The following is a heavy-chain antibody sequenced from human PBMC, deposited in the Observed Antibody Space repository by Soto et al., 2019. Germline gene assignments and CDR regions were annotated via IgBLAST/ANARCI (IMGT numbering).Heavy chain of an antibody. V-gene: IGHV4-30-4*01. Sequence: QVQLQESGPGLVEPSQTLSLTCTVSGGSISSDDYCWSWIRQSPGKGLEWIGHIYDSGNTYSNPSLTGRVTISGDTSNNQFSLRLSSVTAADTAVYYCARGPSGDKVDYWGQGTLVTVSS. CDR3: ARGPSGDKVDY. CDR1: GGSISSDDYC. CDR2: IYDSGNT. D-gene: IGHD1-26*01. J-gene: IGHJ4*02.